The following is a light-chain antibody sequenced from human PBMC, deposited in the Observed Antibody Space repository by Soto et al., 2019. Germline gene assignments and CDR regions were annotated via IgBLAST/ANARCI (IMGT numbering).Light chain of an antibody. CDR1: QSVSSSY. CDR2: GAS. Sequence: EIVLTQSPGTLSLSPGERATLSCRASQSVSSSYLAWYQQKPGQAPRLLIYGASSRATGIPDRFSGRGSGTDFTLTISRLEPEDFAVYYCQQYGSSPTTFGQGTKV. J-gene: IGKJ1*01. V-gene: IGKV3-20*01. CDR3: QQYGSSPTT.